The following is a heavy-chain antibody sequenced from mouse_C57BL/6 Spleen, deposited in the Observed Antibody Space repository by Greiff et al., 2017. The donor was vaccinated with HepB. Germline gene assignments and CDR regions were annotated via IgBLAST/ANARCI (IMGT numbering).Heavy chain of an antibody. D-gene: IGHD1-1*01. CDR1: GFTFSSYA. V-gene: IGHV5-4*01. CDR3: ARDRGTTVVATYWYFDV. Sequence: EVKLMESGGGLVKPGGSLKLSCAASGFTFSSYAMSWVRQTPEKRLEWVATISDGGSYTYYPDNVKGRFTISRDNAKNNLYLQMSHLKSEDTAMYYCARDRGTTVVATYWYFDVWGTGTTVTVSS. CDR2: ISDGGSYT. J-gene: IGHJ1*03.